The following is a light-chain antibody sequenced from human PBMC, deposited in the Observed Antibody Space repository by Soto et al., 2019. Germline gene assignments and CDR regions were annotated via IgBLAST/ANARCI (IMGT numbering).Light chain of an antibody. J-gene: IGKJ4*01. CDR1: QSLLHSNGYKY. CDR3: QQYDNYPLT. Sequence: DIVMTQSPLSLLVTPGEPASISCRSSQSLLHSNGYKYLDWYLQKPGQSPQLLIYLGSNRASGVPDRFSGSASGTEFTLTISSLQPDDFATYYCQQYDNYPLTFGGGTKVDNK. CDR2: LGS. V-gene: IGKV2-28*01.